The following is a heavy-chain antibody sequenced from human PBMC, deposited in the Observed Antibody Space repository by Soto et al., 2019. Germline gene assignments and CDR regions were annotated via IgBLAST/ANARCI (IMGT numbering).Heavy chain of an antibody. Sequence: SETLSLTCTVSGGSISNYYWTWLRQPPGKGLEWIGYVYPGGRTHYNPPFKSRLSISVDTSKNQFSLKLSSVTAADTAVYYCATWASAWGYFDYWGQGTLVTVSS. J-gene: IGHJ4*02. CDR1: GGSISNYY. D-gene: IGHD6-19*01. CDR2: VYPGGRT. CDR3: ATWASAWGYFDY. V-gene: IGHV4-4*08.